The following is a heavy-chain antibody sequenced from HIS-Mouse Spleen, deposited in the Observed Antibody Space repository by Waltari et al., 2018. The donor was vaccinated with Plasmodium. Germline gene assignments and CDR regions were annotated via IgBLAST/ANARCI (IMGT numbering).Heavy chain of an antibody. V-gene: IGHV4-34*01. Sequence: QVQLQQWGAGLLKPSETLSLTCAVYVGSFRGYYWSWTRQPPGKGLEWIGEINHSGSTNYNPSLKSRVTISVDTSKNQFSLKLSSVTAADTAVYYCARGLRGHYWFDPWGQGTLVTVSS. CDR1: VGSFRGYY. CDR2: INHSGST. CDR3: ARGLRGHYWFDP. J-gene: IGHJ5*02. D-gene: IGHD3-10*01.